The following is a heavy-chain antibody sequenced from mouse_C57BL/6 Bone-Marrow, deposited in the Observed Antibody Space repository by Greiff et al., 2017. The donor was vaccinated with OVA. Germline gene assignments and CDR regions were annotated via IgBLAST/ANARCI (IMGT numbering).Heavy chain of an antibody. J-gene: IGHJ3*01. CDR1: GFSLTSYA. CDR2: IWTGGGT. V-gene: IGHV2-9-1*01. D-gene: IGHD2-4*01. CDR3: ASYDYDGFAY. Sequence: HLVESGPGLVAPSQSLSITCTVSGFSLTSYAISWVRQPPGKGLEWLGVIWTGGGTNYNSALKSRLSISKDNSKSQVFLKMNSLQTDDTARYYCASYDYDGFAYWGQGTLVTVSA.